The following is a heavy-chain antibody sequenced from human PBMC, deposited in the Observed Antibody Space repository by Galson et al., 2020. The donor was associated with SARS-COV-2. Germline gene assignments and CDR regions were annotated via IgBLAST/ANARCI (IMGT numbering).Heavy chain of an antibody. V-gene: IGHV4-31*03. Sequence: QTPSLTCTVSGGSISSGGYYWSWIRQHPGKGPAWIGYIYYSGSTYYNPSLKSRDTISVHTSKNQFSLKLSSVTAADTAVYYCARDRNCSGGSCSYFDYWGQGTLVTVSS. J-gene: IGHJ4*02. CDR3: ARDRNCSGGSCSYFDY. D-gene: IGHD2-15*01. CDR2: IYYSGST. CDR1: GGSISSGGYY.